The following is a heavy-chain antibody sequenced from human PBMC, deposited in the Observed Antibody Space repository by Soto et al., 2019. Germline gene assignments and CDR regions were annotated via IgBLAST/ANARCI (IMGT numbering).Heavy chain of an antibody. CDR3: ARPPTANLDAFEI. CDR1: CGSIRNSNYF. Sequence: SETLSLTFTVSCGSIRNSNYFWGWIRQPPGKGLEWIGSIYYSGSTSYNPSLKSRVTVSADTSKNQFSLNLNSVTAADTAVYYCARPPTANLDAFEIWGQGTMVTVSS. CDR2: IYYSGST. J-gene: IGHJ3*02. V-gene: IGHV4-39*01. D-gene: IGHD7-27*01.